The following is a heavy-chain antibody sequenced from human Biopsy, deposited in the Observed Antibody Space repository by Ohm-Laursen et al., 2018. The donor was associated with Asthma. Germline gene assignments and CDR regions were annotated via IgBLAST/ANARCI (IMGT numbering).Heavy chain of an antibody. J-gene: IGHJ6*02. Sequence: SLRLSCAASGFTFSKYGMHWVRQAPGKGLEWAALIWNDGNKNYYADSVKGRFTISRDNSKNMLYLQMNSLRAEDTAVYFCARGIYDMDVRGQGTTVTVSS. CDR2: IWNDGNKN. CDR1: GFTFSKYG. CDR3: ARGIYDMDV. V-gene: IGHV3-33*01.